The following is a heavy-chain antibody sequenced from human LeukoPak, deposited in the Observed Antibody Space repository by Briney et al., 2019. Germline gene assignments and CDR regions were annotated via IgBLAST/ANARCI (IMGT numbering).Heavy chain of an antibody. Sequence: GGSLRLSCAASGFTFSSYAMSWVRQAPGKGLEWVSAISGSFIGTYYADSVKGRFTISRDTSKNTLYLQMNSLRAEDTAVYYCAKDSIVYYYYYMDVWGKGTTVTVSS. V-gene: IGHV3-23*01. CDR1: GFTFSSYA. D-gene: IGHD3-16*02. CDR3: AKDSIVYYYYYMDV. J-gene: IGHJ6*03. CDR2: ISGSFIGT.